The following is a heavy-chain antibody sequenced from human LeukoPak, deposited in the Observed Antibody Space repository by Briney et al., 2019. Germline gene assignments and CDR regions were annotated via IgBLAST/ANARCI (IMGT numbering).Heavy chain of an antibody. CDR3: AVHSSGWKRFDY. D-gene: IGHD6-19*01. Sequence: GGSLRLSCAASGFTFSSYWMTWVRQAPGKGLEWVANIKQDGTEIFYVDSVKGRFTISRDNAENSLHLRMNTLRAEDTAVYYCAVHSSGWKRFDYWGQGTLVTVSS. J-gene: IGHJ4*02. CDR2: IKQDGTEI. V-gene: IGHV3-7*01. CDR1: GFTFSSYW.